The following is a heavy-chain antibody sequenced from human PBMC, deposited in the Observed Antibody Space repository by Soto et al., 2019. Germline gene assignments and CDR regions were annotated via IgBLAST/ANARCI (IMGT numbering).Heavy chain of an antibody. CDR1: GYTFTSYG. CDR2: ISAYNGNT. CDR3: ARSRGGYIVVVPAATGYFDY. D-gene: IGHD2-2*01. Sequence: ASVKVSCKASGYTFTSYGISWVRQAPGQGLEWMGWISAYNGNTNYAQKLQGRVTMTTDTSTSTAYMELRSLRSDDTAVYYCARSRGGYIVVVPAATGYFDYWGQGTLVTVSS. J-gene: IGHJ4*02. V-gene: IGHV1-18*01.